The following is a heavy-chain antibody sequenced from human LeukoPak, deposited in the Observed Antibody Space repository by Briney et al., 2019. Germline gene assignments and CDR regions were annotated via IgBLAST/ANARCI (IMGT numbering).Heavy chain of an antibody. CDR3: ARYRKSHDIGSTKMDY. CDR2: ISASGATT. V-gene: IGHV3-23*01. J-gene: IGHJ4*02. CDR1: GFTFSSYA. D-gene: IGHD5/OR15-5a*01. Sequence: PGGSLRLSCAASGFTFSSYAMSWVRQAPGKGLEWVSAISASGATTYYADSVKGRFTISRANSKNTLYLQMNSLGAEDTAVYYCARYRKSHDIGSTKMDYWGQGTLVTVSS.